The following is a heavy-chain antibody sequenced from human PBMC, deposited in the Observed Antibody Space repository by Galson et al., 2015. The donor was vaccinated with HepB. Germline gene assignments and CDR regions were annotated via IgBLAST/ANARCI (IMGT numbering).Heavy chain of an antibody. CDR1: GFTFSSYA. J-gene: IGHJ4*02. CDR2: ISYDGSNK. D-gene: IGHD3-10*01. V-gene: IGHV3-30*04. Sequence: SLRLSCAASGFTFSSYAMHWVRQAPGKGLEWVAVISYDGSNKYYADSVKGRFTISRDNSKNTLYLQMNSLRAEDTAVYYCARAAAGVRGVMDYWGQGTLVTVSS. CDR3: ARAAAGVRGVMDY.